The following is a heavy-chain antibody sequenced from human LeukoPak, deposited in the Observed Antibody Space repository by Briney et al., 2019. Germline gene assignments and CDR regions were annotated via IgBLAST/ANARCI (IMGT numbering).Heavy chain of an antibody. Sequence: PGGSLRLSCAASGFPFHNYWMTWVRQAPGKGREWVANIDQDESEKYYVDSVKGRFTISRDNADKSLYLEMTSLRVEDTAIYYCARGLYGSGRRSLMALWGPGTLVTVSS. CDR2: IDQDESEK. CDR1: GFPFHNYW. J-gene: IGHJ4*02. V-gene: IGHV3-7*01. CDR3: ARGLYGSGRRSLMAL. D-gene: IGHD3-10*01.